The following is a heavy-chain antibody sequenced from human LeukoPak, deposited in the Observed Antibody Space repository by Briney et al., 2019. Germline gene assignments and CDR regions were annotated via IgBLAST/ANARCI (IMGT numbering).Heavy chain of an antibody. D-gene: IGHD3-10*01. J-gene: IGHJ4*02. Sequence: SETLSLTCTVSGGSISSGPYYWGWIRQPPGKGLGWIGTVHYSGTTYYNPSLQSRVTISVDTSKKQFSLKLSSVTAADTAVYYCARGVDYYGVWGQGTLVTVSS. V-gene: IGHV4-39*07. CDR3: ARGVDYYGV. CDR1: GGSISSGPYY. CDR2: VHYSGTT.